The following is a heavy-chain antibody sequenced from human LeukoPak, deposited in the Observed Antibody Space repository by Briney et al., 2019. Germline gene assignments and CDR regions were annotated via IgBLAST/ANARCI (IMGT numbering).Heavy chain of an antibody. CDR3: ARDTAMVPRYYYYYYMDV. Sequence: SETLSLTCAVSGYSISSGYYWGWIRQPPGKGLEWIGSIYHSGSTYYNPSLKSRVTISVDTSKNQFSLKLSSVTAADTAVYYCARDTAMVPRYYYYYYMDVWGKGTTVTVPS. J-gene: IGHJ6*03. CDR1: GYSISSGYY. V-gene: IGHV4-38-2*02. CDR2: IYHSGST. D-gene: IGHD5-18*01.